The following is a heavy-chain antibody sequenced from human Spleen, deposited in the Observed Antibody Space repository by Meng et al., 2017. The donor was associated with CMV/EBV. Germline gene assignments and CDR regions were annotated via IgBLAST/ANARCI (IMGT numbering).Heavy chain of an antibody. D-gene: IGHD3-22*01. CDR3: ARGRGYYDSSGFFRSYFDY. J-gene: IGHJ4*02. CDR2: IRHSGDIT. CDR1: DHSISSGYY. Sequence: SETLSLTCAVSDHSISSGYYWGWIRQTPGKGLEWIGEIRHSGDITNYNPSLKSRVTISIDTSKNQFSLKLSSVTAADTAVYYCARGRGYYDSSGFFRSYFDYWGQGTLVTVSS. V-gene: IGHV4-34*01.